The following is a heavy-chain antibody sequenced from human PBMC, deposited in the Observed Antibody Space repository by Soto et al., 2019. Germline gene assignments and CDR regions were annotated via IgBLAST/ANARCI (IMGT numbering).Heavy chain of an antibody. V-gene: IGHV3-33*01. Sequence: QVQLVESGGGVVQPGRSLRLSCAASGFTFSSYGMHWVRQAPGKGLEWVAVIWYDGSNKYYADSVKGRFTISRDNSKNTLYLQMNSLRAEDTAVYYCAREGLREQWLSFDYWGQGTLVTVSS. CDR3: AREGLREQWLSFDY. CDR1: GFTFSSYG. CDR2: IWYDGSNK. J-gene: IGHJ4*02. D-gene: IGHD6-19*01.